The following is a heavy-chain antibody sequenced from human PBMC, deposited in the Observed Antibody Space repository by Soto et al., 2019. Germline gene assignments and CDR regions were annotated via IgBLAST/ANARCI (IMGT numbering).Heavy chain of an antibody. V-gene: IGHV1-18*01. CDR1: GYTFTSYG. Sequence: QVQLVQSGAEVKKPGASVKVSCKASGYTFTSYGISWVRQAPGRGLEWMGWISAYNCHTNYSQNFQGRVNMTTETSTSTAYMELRSLRSDDTAVFYCARVVPAAYLDYWCQGTLVTVSS. CDR2: ISAYNCHT. D-gene: IGHD2-2*01. J-gene: IGHJ4*02. CDR3: ARVVPAAYLDY.